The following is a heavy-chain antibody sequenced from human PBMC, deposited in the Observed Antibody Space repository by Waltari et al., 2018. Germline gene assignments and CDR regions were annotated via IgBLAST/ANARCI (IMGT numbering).Heavy chain of an antibody. D-gene: IGHD1-7*01. J-gene: IGHJ4*02. CDR3: ARGPPRITGTIGSPIGY. CDR2: INPNSGGT. CDR1: GYTFTGYY. Sequence: QVQLVQSGAEVKKPGASVKVSCKASGYTFTGYYMHWVRQAPGQGLEWMGWINPNSGGTNYAQKFQGRVTMTRDTSISTAYMELSRLRSDDTAVYYCARGPPRITGTIGSPIGYWGQGTLVTVSS. V-gene: IGHV1-2*02.